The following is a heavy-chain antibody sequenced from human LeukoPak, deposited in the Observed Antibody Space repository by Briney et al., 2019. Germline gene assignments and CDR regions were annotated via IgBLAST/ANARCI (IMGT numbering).Heavy chain of an antibody. J-gene: IGHJ3*02. CDR3: ARDYGSEAAFDI. Sequence: PSETLSLTCTVSGGSISSGDYYWSWIRQPPGKGLEWIGYIYYSGSTYYNPSLKSRVTISVDTSKIQFSLKVSSVAAADTAVYFCARDYGSEAAFDIWGRGIMVTVSS. D-gene: IGHD6-19*01. V-gene: IGHV4-30-4*08. CDR1: GGSISSGDYY. CDR2: IYYSGST.